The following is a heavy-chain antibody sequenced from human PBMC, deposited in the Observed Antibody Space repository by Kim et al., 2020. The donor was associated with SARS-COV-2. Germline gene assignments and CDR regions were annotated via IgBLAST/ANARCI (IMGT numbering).Heavy chain of an antibody. D-gene: IGHD6-19*01. CDR2: INTDGSST. Sequence: GGSLRLSCAASGFTFSSFWMDWVRQAPGKGLVWVARINTDGSSTSYADSVKGRFTISRDNAMNTVYLQMNSLSAEDTAVYYCARAVAGTNCFESWGQGTL. V-gene: IGHV3-74*01. CDR3: ARAVAGTNCFES. CDR1: GFTFSSFW. J-gene: IGHJ5*01.